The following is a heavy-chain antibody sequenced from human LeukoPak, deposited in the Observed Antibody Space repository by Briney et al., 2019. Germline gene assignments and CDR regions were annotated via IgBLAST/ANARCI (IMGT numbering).Heavy chain of an antibody. D-gene: IGHD2-8*01. V-gene: IGHV3-21*01. CDR2: ISSSSSYI. CDR3: ARLMVYARFGAFDI. J-gene: IGHJ3*02. Sequence: GGSLRLSCAASGFTFSSYSMNWVRQPPEKGLEWVSSISSSSSYIYYADSVKGRFTISRDNAKNSLYLQMNSLRAEDTAVYYCARLMVYARFGAFDIWGQGTMVTVSS. CDR1: GFTFSSYS.